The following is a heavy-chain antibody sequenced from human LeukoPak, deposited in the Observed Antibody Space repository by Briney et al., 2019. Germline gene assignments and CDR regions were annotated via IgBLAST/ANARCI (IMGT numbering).Heavy chain of an antibody. CDR3: ARGDRGEAYYYYMDV. J-gene: IGHJ6*03. CDR1: GGTFSSYA. Sequence: SVKVSCKASGGTFSSYAISWVRQAPGQGLEWKGGIIPIFGTANYAQKFQGRVTITTDESTSTAYMELSSLRSEDTAVYYCARGDRGEAYYYYMDVWGKGTTVTVSS. V-gene: IGHV1-69*05. CDR2: IIPIFGTA. D-gene: IGHD3-10*01.